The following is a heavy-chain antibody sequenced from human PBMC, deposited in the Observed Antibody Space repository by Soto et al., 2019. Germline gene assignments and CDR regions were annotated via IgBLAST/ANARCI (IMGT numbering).Heavy chain of an antibody. J-gene: IGHJ4*02. CDR1: GGSISSGGYY. CDR2: SYYSGST. CDR3: ARGGYSGYDLRDY. D-gene: IGHD5-12*01. Sequence: QVQLQESGPGLVKPSQTLSLTCTVSGGSISSGGYYWSWIRQHPGKGLEWIGYSYYSGSTYYNPSLKSRVTISVDTSKNQFSLKLSSVTAADTAVYYCARGGYSGYDLRDYWGQGTLVTVSS. V-gene: IGHV4-31*03.